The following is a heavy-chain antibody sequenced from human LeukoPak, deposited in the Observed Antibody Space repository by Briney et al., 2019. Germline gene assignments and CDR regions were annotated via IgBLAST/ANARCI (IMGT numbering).Heavy chain of an antibody. D-gene: IGHD2-2*01. Sequence: GGSLRLSCAASGFTVSSNYMSGVRQSPGKGLEWVSVIYSGGSTYYADSVKGRFTISRHNSKNTLYLQMNSLRAEDTAVYYCARDSCSSTSCYLIWGQGTMVTVSS. CDR3: ARDSCSSTSCYLI. V-gene: IGHV3-53*04. J-gene: IGHJ3*02. CDR1: GFTVSSNY. CDR2: IYSGGST.